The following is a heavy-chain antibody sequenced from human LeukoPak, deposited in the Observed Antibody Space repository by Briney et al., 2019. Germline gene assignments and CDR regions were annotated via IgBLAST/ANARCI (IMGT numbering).Heavy chain of an antibody. Sequence: PSETLSLTCTVSGGSISSYYWSWIRQPPGKGLEWIGYIYYGGSTNYNPSLKSRVTISVDTSKNQFSLKLSSVTAADTAVYYCARANYYDSSGWGDYYYYYGMDVWGQGTTVTVSS. V-gene: IGHV4-59*01. CDR1: GGSISSYY. J-gene: IGHJ6*02. CDR3: ARANYYDSSGWGDYYYYYGMDV. D-gene: IGHD3-22*01. CDR2: IYYGGST.